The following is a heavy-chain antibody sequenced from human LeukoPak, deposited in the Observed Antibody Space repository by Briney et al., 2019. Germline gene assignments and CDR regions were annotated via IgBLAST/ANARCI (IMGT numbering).Heavy chain of an antibody. V-gene: IGHV4-61*01. D-gene: IGHD2-21*02. CDR3: ARGPPYIVVVTAIGFFDS. CDR1: GGSVSSGSYY. J-gene: IGHJ4*02. Sequence: SETLSLTCTVSGGSVSSGSYYWSWIRQPPGKGLEWIGYIYYSGSTNYNPSLKSRVTISVDTSKNQFSLKLSSVTAADTAVYYCARGPPYIVVVTAIGFFDSWGQGTLVTVSS. CDR2: IYYSGST.